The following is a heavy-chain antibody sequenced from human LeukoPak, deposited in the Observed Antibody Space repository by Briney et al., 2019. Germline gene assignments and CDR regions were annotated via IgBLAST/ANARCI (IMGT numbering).Heavy chain of an antibody. V-gene: IGHV4-4*07. CDR2: IYTSGST. CDR3: ARAPFRVGEPYYYYYYMDV. J-gene: IGHJ6*03. CDR1: GGSISSYY. Sequence: PSETLSLTCTVSGGSISSYYLTWIRQPAGKGPEWIGRIYTSGSTTYTPSLRSRVTMSVDTSQNKFSLQLRPVPPADTAVYYCARAPFRVGEPYYYYYYMDVWGKGTTVTVSS. D-gene: IGHD1-26*01.